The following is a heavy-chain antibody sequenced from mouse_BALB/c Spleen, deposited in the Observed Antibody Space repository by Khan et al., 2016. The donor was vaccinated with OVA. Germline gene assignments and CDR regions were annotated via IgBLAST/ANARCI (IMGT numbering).Heavy chain of an antibody. CDR2: IFPGNSDT. CDR1: GYTFTNYW. Sequence: VQLKQSGTVLARPGASVKMSCKASGYTFTNYWMHWVKQRPGQGLEWSGTIFPGNSDTNYNQKFTGKAKLTAGTSTSTAYMELSSLTNEDSAVYYCARNGFGNYEIWDYWGQGTTLTVSS. CDR3: ARNGFGNYEIWDY. V-gene: IGHV1-5*01. D-gene: IGHD2-1*01. J-gene: IGHJ2*01.